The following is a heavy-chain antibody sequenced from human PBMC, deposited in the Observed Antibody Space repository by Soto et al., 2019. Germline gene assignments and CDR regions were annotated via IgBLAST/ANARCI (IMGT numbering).Heavy chain of an antibody. Sequence: SETLSLTCTVSGGSLKSGGYYWSWIRQHPGRGLEWIGYIYYTGRTYYNPSLESRVTFSVDTSKNQFSLKLSSVTAADTAVYYCARAPRGNYGYPSYFDYWGQGTLVTVS. CDR1: GGSLKSGGYY. D-gene: IGHD3-10*01. CDR3: ARAPRGNYGYPSYFDY. J-gene: IGHJ4*02. CDR2: IYYTGRT. V-gene: IGHV4-31*02.